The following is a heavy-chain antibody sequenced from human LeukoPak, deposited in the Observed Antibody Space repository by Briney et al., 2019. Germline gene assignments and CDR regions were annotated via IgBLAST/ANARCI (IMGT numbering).Heavy chain of an antibody. Sequence: GGSLRLSCAASGFTFSSYWMSWVRQAPGKGLEWVANIKQDGSEKYYVDSVKGRFTISRDNSKNTLYLQMNSLRTEDTALYYCARARVVAGFLWLDPWGQGTLVTVSS. CDR3: ARARVVAGFLWLDP. J-gene: IGHJ5*02. V-gene: IGHV3-7*01. CDR1: GFTFSSYW. D-gene: IGHD6-19*01. CDR2: IKQDGSEK.